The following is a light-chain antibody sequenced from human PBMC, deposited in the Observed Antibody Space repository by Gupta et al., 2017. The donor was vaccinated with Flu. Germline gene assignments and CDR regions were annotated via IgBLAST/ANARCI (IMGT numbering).Light chain of an antibody. J-gene: IGKJ3*01. Sequence: EIVLTHSPHTLCLSPGERATLSCRASQSVSSYLAWYQQKPGQAPRLLIYDAFNRATGIPARFSGSWSGTDFTLTISSLDPEEFVVYYCQQRSNWHRWESTFGPGTKVDIK. V-gene: IGKV3-11*01. CDR2: DAF. CDR1: QSVSSY. CDR3: QQRSNWHRWEST.